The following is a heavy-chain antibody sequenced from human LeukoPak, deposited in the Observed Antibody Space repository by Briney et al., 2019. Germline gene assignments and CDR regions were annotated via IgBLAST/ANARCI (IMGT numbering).Heavy chain of an antibody. V-gene: IGHV3-21*01. CDR1: GFTFSSYS. CDR2: ISSSSSYI. Sequence: GGSLRLSCAASGFTFSSYSMNWVRQAPGKGLEWVSSISSSSSYIYYADSVKGRFTISRDNAKNSLYLQMNSLRAEDTAVYYCARGHVSQVYYGMDVWGQGTTVTVSS. D-gene: IGHD5/OR15-5a*01. J-gene: IGHJ6*02. CDR3: ARGHVSQVYYGMDV.